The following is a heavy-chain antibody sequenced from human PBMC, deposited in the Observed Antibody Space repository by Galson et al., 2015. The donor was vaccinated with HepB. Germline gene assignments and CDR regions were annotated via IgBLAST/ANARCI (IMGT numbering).Heavy chain of an antibody. J-gene: IGHJ4*02. CDR1: GYTFTSYD. Sequence: SVKVSCKASGYTFTSYDINWVRQATGQGLEWMGWMNPNSGNTGYAQKFQGRVTMTRNTSISTAYMELSSLRAEDTAVYYCAWYSSSLGGFDYWGQGTLVTVSS. CDR3: AWYSSSLGGFDY. V-gene: IGHV1-8*01. D-gene: IGHD6-13*01. CDR2: MNPNSGNT.